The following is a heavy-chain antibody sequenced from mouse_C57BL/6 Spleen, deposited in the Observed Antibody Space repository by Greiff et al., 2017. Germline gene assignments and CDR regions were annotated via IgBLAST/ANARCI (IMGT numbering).Heavy chain of an antibody. J-gene: IGHJ3*01. CDR3: ARNGYYVPFAY. CDR1: GYAFSSSW. CDR2: IYPGDGDT. Sequence: VQLQQSGPELVKPGASVKISCKASGYAFSSSWMNWVKQRPGKGLEWIGRIYPGDGDTNYNGKFKGKATLTADKSSSTAYMQLSSLTSEDSAVYFCARNGYYVPFAYWGQGTLVTVSA. V-gene: IGHV1-82*01. D-gene: IGHD2-3*01.